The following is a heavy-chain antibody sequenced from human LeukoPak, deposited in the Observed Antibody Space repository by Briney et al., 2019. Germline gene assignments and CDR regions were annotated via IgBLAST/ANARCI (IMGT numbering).Heavy chain of an antibody. CDR3: ARTIET. CDR2: IYSGGST. V-gene: IGHV3-53*01. J-gene: IGHJ5*02. CDR1: GFIVSSDY. Sequence: PGGSLRLSCAASGFIVSSDYISWVRQTPGKGLEWVSVIYSGGSTYYADSVKGRFTISRDNSKNTLYLQMNSLRAEDTAVYYCARTIETWGQGTLVTVSS.